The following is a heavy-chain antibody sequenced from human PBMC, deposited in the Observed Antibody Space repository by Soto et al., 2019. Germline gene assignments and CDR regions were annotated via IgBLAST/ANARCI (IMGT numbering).Heavy chain of an antibody. CDR2: ISYDGSNK. V-gene: IGHV3-30-3*01. CDR1: GFTFSSYA. CDR3: ARESRGYFDY. J-gene: IGHJ4*02. Sequence: SCAASGFTFSSYAMHWVRQAPGKGLEWVAVISYDGSNKYYADSVKGRFTISRDNSKNTLYLQMNSLRPEDTAVYYCARESRGYFDYWGQGTLVTVSS.